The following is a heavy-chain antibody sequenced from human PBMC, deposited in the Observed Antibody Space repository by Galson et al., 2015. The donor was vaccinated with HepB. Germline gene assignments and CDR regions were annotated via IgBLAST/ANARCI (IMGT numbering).Heavy chain of an antibody. Sequence: SLRLSCAASGFTFSTYAGFWVRQAPGKGLDWVSGISGSGAGTYYADSVKGRFTISRDNAKSSLYLQVGSLRAEDTAVYYCARDSILSGYCIGGRCYSGMDVWGQGTAVTVS. J-gene: IGHJ6*02. CDR1: GFTFSTYA. CDR3: ARDSILSGYCIGGRCYSGMDV. D-gene: IGHD2-15*01. V-gene: IGHV3-23*01. CDR2: ISGSGAGT.